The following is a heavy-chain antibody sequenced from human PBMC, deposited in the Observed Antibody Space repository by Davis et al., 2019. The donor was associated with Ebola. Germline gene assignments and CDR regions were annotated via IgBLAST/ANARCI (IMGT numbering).Heavy chain of an antibody. CDR3: ANSRRYGDYVA. V-gene: IGHV4-31*03. CDR1: GGSISSGGYY. Sequence: PSETLSLTCTVSGGSISSGGYYWSWIRQHPGKGLEWIGYIYYSGSTYYNPSLKSRVTISVATSKNQFSLKLSSVTAADTAVYYCANSRRYGDYVAWSQGTLVTVSS. CDR2: IYYSGST. J-gene: IGHJ5*02. D-gene: IGHD4-17*01.